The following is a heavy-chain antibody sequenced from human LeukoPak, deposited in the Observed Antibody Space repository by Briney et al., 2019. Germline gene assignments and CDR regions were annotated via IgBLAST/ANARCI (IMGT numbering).Heavy chain of an antibody. Sequence: SETQTHPCTVSGGSISPFYWIWTRQPPGKGLEWIGYIYYTGGTSYSPSLNSRATISVDTSKNQISLKLNSVTAADTAVYYCARGWIDVDNTGASDMWGQGRSVPVSS. CDR1: GGSISPFY. CDR2: IYYTGGT. CDR3: ARGWIDVDNTGASDM. J-gene: IGHJ3*02. V-gene: IGHV4-59*12. D-gene: IGHD2-2*03.